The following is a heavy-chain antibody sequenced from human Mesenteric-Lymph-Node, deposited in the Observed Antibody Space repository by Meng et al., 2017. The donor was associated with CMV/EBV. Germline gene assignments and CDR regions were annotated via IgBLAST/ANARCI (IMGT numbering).Heavy chain of an antibody. CDR1: GFTFSSFA. CDR3: ARENLPYYYDSSGLPFDY. J-gene: IGHJ4*02. V-gene: IGHV3-23*01. D-gene: IGHD3-22*01. Sequence: GGSLRLSCAASGFTFSSFAMSWVRQAPGKGLEWVSAISGSGVNTYHTDSVKGRFTISRDNSKNTLYLQMNSLRAEDTAVYYCARENLPYYYDSSGLPFDYWGQGTLVTVSS. CDR2: ISGSGVNT.